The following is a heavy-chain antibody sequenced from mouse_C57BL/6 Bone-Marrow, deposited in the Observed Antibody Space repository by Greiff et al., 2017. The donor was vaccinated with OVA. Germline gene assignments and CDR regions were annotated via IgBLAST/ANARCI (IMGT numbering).Heavy chain of an antibody. D-gene: IGHD1-1*01. CDR3: ARERYYGRADY. Sequence: EVKLQESGPGLVKPSQSLSLTCSVTGYSITSGYYWNWIRQFPGNKLEWMGYISYDGSNNYNPSLKNRISITRDTSKNQFFLKLNSVTTEDTATYYCARERYYGRADYWGQGTTLTVSS. CDR1: GYSITSGYY. J-gene: IGHJ2*01. V-gene: IGHV3-6*01. CDR2: ISYDGSN.